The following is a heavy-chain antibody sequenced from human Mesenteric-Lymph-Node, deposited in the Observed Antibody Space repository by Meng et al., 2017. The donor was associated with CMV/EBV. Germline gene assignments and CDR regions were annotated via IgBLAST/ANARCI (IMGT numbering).Heavy chain of an antibody. J-gene: IGHJ4*02. CDR2: ISGSGGST. D-gene: IGHD3-16*01. CDR3: ARGASGTLGVDY. CDR1: GFTFSSYA. V-gene: IGHV3-23*01. Sequence: GESLKISCAASGFTFSSYAMSWVRQAPGKGLEWVSAISGSGGSTYYADSVKGRFTISRDNSKNTLYLQMNSLRAEDTAVYYWARGASGTLGVDYWGQGTLVTVSS.